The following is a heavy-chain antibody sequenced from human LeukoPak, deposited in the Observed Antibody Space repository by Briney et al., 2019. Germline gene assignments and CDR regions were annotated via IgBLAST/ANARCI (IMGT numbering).Heavy chain of an antibody. V-gene: IGHV3-23*01. CDR1: GFTFNSYG. Sequence: GRSLRLSCAASGFTFNSYGMHWVRQAPGKGLEWVAGLSGNGDGQFYADSVEGRFTISRDISNNIWYLQMNSLRAEDTAVYYCAKGCQCPSGLSSWFDPRGQGTLVAVSS. D-gene: IGHD1-14*01. CDR3: AKGCQCPSGLSSWFDP. CDR2: LSGNGDGQ. J-gene: IGHJ5*02.